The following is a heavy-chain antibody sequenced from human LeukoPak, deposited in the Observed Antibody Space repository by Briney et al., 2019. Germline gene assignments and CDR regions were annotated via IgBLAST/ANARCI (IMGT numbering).Heavy chain of an antibody. CDR1: GFTFSSYG. CDR2: IRYDGSNK. Sequence: PGGSLRLSCAASGFTFSSYGMHWVRQAPGKGLEWVAFIRYDGSNKYYADFVKGRFTISRDNSKNTLYLQMNSLRAEDTAVYYCASGESWDTDYWGQGTLVTVSS. CDR3: ASGESWDTDY. V-gene: IGHV3-30*02. D-gene: IGHD3-10*01. J-gene: IGHJ4*02.